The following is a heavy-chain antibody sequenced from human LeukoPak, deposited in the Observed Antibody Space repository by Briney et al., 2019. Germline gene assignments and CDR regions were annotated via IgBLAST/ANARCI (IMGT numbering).Heavy chain of an antibody. CDR2: INPYIDNT. D-gene: IGHD4-11*01. V-gene: IGHV1-18*01. J-gene: IGHJ4*02. CDR3: ARVDSRSNACDY. Sequence: PGASVKVSCRASGYTFTSNGISWVRQAPGQGLEWMGWINPYIDNTNYEQKLQGRVTMTTDTPTTTAYMELRSLRSDDTAVYYCARVDSRSNACDYWGQGTLVTVSS. CDR1: GYTFTSNG.